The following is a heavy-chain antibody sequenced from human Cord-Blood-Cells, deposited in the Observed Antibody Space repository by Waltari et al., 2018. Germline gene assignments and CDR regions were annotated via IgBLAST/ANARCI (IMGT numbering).Heavy chain of an antibody. CDR2: TYYRSKWYN. CDR3: ARARGGQQLATFDY. CDR1: GDSFSSHSAP. J-gene: IGHJ4*02. V-gene: IGHV6-1*01. D-gene: IGHD6-13*01. Sequence: QVQLPQSGPGLVKPPQTLSHTRATHGDSFSSHSAPCHRIRHPPSRGLEWLGRTYYRSKWYNDYAVSVKSRITINPDTSKNQFSLQLNSVTPEDTAVYYCARARGGQQLATFDYWGQGTLVTVSS.